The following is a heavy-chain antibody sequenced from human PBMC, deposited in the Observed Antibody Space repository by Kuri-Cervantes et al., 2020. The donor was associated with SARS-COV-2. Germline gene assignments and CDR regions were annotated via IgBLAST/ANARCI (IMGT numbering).Heavy chain of an antibody. CDR2: IYSGGST. J-gene: IGHJ4*02. D-gene: IGHD2-2*01. Sequence: GGSLRLSCAASGFTVSNNYMTWVRQAPGKGLEWVSVIYSGGSTYYADSVKGRFTISRHNSKNTLYLQMNSLRAEDTAVYYCARDGEYQLLSAVTTGYFDYWGQGTLVTVSS. CDR3: ARDGEYQLLSAVTTGYFDY. V-gene: IGHV3-53*04. CDR1: GFTVSNNY.